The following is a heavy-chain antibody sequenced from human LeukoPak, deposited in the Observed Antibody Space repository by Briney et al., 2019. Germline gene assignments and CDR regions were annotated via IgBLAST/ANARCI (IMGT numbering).Heavy chain of an antibody. CDR1: GFTFSSYG. V-gene: IGHV3-30*18. Sequence: GGSLRLSCAASGFTFSSYGMHWVRQAPGKGLEWVAVISYDGSNKYYADSVKGRFTISRDNSKNTLYLQMNSLRAEDTAAYYWAKVGGFLGFGEFHFDYWGQGTLVTVSS. CDR3: AKVGGFLGFGEFHFDY. J-gene: IGHJ4*02. D-gene: IGHD3-10*01. CDR2: ISYDGSNK.